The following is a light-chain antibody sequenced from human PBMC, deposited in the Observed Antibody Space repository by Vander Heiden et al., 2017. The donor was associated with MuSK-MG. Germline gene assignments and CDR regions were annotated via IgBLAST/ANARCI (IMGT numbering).Light chain of an antibody. CDR1: SSNIGRNY. J-gene: IGLJ3*02. Sequence: QSVLPQPPSASGSPEQRVTISCSGSSSNIGRNYVYCHQQRPGTAPKVLIYTNYQRPSGVPDRFSGSKSGPSASLAISGLWSEDEADDYCGAWDDSMSGNWVFGGGTKLTVL. CDR2: TNY. CDR3: GAWDDSMSGNWV. V-gene: IGLV1-47*03.